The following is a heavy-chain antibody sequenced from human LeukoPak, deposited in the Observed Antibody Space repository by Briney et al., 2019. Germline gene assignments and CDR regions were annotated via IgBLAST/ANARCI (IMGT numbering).Heavy chain of an antibody. CDR3: AKEVVPAAILYHYYYGMDV. CDR1: GFTFSSYA. J-gene: IGHJ6*02. CDR2: ISGSGGST. D-gene: IGHD2-2*01. Sequence: GGSLRLSCAASGFTFSSYAMSWVRQAPGKGLEWVSAISGSGGSTYYADSVKGRFTISRDNSKNTLYLQMNSLRAEDTAVYYCAKEVVPAAILYHYYYGMDVWGQGTTVTVSS. V-gene: IGHV3-23*01.